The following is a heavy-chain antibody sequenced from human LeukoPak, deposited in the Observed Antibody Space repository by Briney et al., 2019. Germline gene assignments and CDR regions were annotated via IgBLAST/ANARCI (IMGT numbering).Heavy chain of an antibody. J-gene: IGHJ1*01. CDR1: GYAFTSYG. CDR3: ARDAVAGTLDFQH. Sequence: ASVKVSCKASGYAFTSYGISWVRQAPGQGLEWMGWIGAYNGNTNYAQKLQGRVTMTTDTSTSTAYMELRSLRSDDTAVYYCARDAVAGTLDFQHWGQGTLVTVSS. CDR2: IGAYNGNT. D-gene: IGHD6-19*01. V-gene: IGHV1-18*01.